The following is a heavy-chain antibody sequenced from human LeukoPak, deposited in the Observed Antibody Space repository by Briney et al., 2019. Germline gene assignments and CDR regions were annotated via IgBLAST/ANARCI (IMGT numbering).Heavy chain of an antibody. J-gene: IGHJ6*02. CDR1: VGSISSYY. CDR2: IYYSGST. CDR3: ARGKGLYDILTGYYPRVGMDV. V-gene: IGHV4-59*01. Sequence: SETLSLTCTVSVGSISSYYWSWIRQPPGKGLEWIGYIYYSGSTNYNPSLKSRVTISVDTSKNQFSLKLSSVTAADTAVYYCARGKGLYDILTGYYPRVGMDVWGQGTTVTVSS. D-gene: IGHD3-9*01.